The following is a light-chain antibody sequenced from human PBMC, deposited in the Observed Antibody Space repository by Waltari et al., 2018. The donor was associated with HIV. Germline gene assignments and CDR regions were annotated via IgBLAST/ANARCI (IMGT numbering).Light chain of an antibody. Sequence: EIVLTQSQVTLSLSPGERATLSFRASQSVGNSLAWYQQKPGQTPRLLLYDASNRASGIPARFSGSGSGTDFTLTISSLEPGDFAVYYCQQRTDWLLTFGGGTNLEIK. CDR2: DAS. J-gene: IGKJ4*01. CDR1: QSVGNS. V-gene: IGKV3-11*01. CDR3: QQRTDWLLT.